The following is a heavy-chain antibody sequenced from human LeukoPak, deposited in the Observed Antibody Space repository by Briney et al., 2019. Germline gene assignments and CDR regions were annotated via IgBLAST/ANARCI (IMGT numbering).Heavy chain of an antibody. V-gene: IGHV1-69*13. D-gene: IGHD5-18*01. CDR3: ARGKYSYGFGYYYYGMDV. J-gene: IGHJ6*02. Sequence: SVNVSCKASGYTFTSYGISWVRQAPGQGLEWMGGIIPIFGTANYAQKFQGRVTITADESTSTAYMELSSLRSEDTAVYYCARGKYSYGFGYYYYGMDVWGQGTTVTVSS. CDR2: IIPIFGTA. CDR1: GYTFTSYG.